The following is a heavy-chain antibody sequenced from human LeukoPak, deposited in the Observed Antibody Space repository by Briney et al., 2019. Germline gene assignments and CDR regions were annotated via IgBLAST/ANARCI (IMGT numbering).Heavy chain of an antibody. Sequence: PGGSLRLSCAASGFIFSTYWMTWVRQAPGKGLEWVANIKKDGSETYYVDSVKGRFTISRDNAKSSLYLQMNSLRAEDTAVYYCASPGGEREGGFDSWGQGTLVTVSS. D-gene: IGHD1-1*01. CDR2: IKKDGSET. CDR1: GFIFSTYW. V-gene: IGHV3-7*01. CDR3: ASPGGEREGGFDS. J-gene: IGHJ4*02.